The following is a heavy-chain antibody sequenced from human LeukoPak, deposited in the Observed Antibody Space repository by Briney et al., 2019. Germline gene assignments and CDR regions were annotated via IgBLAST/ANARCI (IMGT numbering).Heavy chain of an antibody. D-gene: IGHD3-22*01. Sequence: GGSLRLSCAASGFPFNIYAMNWVRQAPGEGLEWVSGLRVSGGKTYYADSVKGRFTISRDNSKNTLYLQMDSLRAEDTAVYYCAKDCVYYYDSSGPYYFDYWGQGTLVTRSS. CDR3: AKDCVYYYDSSGPYYFDY. CDR2: LRVSGGKT. CDR1: GFPFNIYA. V-gene: IGHV3-23*01. J-gene: IGHJ4*02.